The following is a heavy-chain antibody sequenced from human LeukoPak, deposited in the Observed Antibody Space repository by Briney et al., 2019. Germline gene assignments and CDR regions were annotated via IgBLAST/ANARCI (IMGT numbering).Heavy chain of an antibody. CDR2: IYYRGST. J-gene: IGHJ4*02. Sequence: PSETLSLTCTVSGGSISSSSYYWGWIRQPPGKGLEWIGSIYYRGSTYYNPSLKSRVTISVDTSKNQFSLKLSSVTAADTAVYYCASTDRGFGYWGQGTLVTVSS. D-gene: IGHD1-14*01. CDR3: ASTDRGFGY. CDR1: GGSISSSSYY. V-gene: IGHV4-39*01.